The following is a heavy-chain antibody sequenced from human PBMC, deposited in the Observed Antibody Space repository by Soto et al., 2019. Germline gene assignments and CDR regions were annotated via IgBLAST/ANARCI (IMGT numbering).Heavy chain of an antibody. V-gene: IGHV1-69*02. D-gene: IGHD2-15*01. J-gene: IGHJ4*02. Sequence: ASVKVSCKASGGTFSSYTISWVRQAPGQGLEWMGRIIPILGLANYAQKFQGRVTITADKSRSTAYMELSSLRSEDTAVYYCASSGYCSGGSCFPIDYWGQGTLVTVSS. CDR3: ASSGYCSGGSCFPIDY. CDR1: GGTFSSYT. CDR2: IIPILGLA.